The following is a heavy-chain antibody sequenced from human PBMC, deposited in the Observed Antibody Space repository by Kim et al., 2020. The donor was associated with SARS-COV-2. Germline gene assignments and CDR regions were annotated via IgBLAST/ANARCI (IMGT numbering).Heavy chain of an antibody. Sequence: TYYNPSLKSRVTISVDTSKNQFSLKLSSVTAADTAVYYCARQHDRYYFDYWGQGTLVTVSS. CDR3: ARQHDRYYFDY. CDR2: T. J-gene: IGHJ4*02. V-gene: IGHV4-39*01. D-gene: IGHD3-3*01.